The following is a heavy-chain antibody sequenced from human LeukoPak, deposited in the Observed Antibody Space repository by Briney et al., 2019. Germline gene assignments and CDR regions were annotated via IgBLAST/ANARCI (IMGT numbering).Heavy chain of an antibody. D-gene: IGHD4-17*01. Sequence: PGGSLRLSCAASGFTFSSYGMHWVRQAPGKGLEWVAVISYDGSNKCYADSVRGRFTISRDNSKNTLYLQMNSLRAEDTAVYYCAKEGYGDPRWRAFDIWGQGTMVTVSS. V-gene: IGHV3-30*18. CDR2: ISYDGSNK. CDR3: AKEGYGDPRWRAFDI. J-gene: IGHJ3*02. CDR1: GFTFSSYG.